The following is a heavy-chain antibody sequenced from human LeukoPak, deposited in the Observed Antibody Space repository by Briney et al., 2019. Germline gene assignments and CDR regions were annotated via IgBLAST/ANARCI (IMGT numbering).Heavy chain of an antibody. CDR1: GSSFSNYD. CDR3: AKRDAYDSSGFSPLFDH. J-gene: IGHJ4*02. V-gene: IGHV3-23*01. Sequence: GGSLRLSCAASGSSFSNYDMSWVRQAPGKGLEWVSDIGGNGGSLYYADSMKGRFTISRDNSKSELYLQVNSLTAEDTAVYYCAKRDAYDSSGFSPLFDHWGQGTLVTVSS. D-gene: IGHD3-22*01. CDR2: IGGNGGSL.